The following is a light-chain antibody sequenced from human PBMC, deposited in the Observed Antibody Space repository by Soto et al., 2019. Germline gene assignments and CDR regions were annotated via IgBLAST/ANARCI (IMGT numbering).Light chain of an antibody. CDR1: SSDVGNYNL. V-gene: IGLV2-23*01. CDR2: EGG. Sequence: QSALTQPASVSGSPGQSITISCTGTSSDVGNYNLVSWYQQYPGKAPKLMIYEGGKRPSGVSNRFSGSKSGNTASLTISGLQAEDEADYYCCSFASSSTYVFGTGTKLTVL. J-gene: IGLJ1*01. CDR3: CSFASSSTYV.